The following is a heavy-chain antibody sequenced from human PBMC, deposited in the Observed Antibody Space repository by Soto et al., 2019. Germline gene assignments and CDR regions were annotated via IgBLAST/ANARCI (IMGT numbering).Heavy chain of an antibody. CDR1: GDSLSSYS. J-gene: IGHJ4*02. V-gene: IGHV4-4*07. D-gene: IGHD6-13*01. CDR2: IYTSGIT. Sequence: PSETLSLTCTVSGDSLSSYSWSWIRQPAGKGLEWIGRIYTSGITNSNPSLKSRVTMSIDTSKNQFSLKLSSVTAADTAVYYCARVHNLYSSNWYQVGYFDSWGQGTLVTVSS. CDR3: ARVHNLYSSNWYQVGYFDS.